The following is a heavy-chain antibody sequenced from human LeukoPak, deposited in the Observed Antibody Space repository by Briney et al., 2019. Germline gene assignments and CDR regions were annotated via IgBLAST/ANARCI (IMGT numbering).Heavy chain of an antibody. J-gene: IGHJ5*02. CDR1: GYTFTAYD. Sequence: ASVKVSCKASGYTFTAYDINWVRQATGQGLEWMGWMNPKSGNTGYAQKFQARVTFTINASITTASMEMNSLTSEDTAIYYCARPYCSSASCSRWFDPWGQGTLVTVSS. CDR2: MNPKSGNT. V-gene: IGHV1-8*03. CDR3: ARPYCSSASCSRWFDP. D-gene: IGHD2-2*01.